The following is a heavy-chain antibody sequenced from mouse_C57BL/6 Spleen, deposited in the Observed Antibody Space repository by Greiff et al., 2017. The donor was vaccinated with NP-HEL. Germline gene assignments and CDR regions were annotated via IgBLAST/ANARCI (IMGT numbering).Heavy chain of an antibody. D-gene: IGHD1-1*01. CDR1: GYTFTRYW. Sequence: VQLQQPGAALVKPGASVKMSCKASGYTFTRYWITWVTQRPGQGLEWIGDIYPVSGSTNYNEKFKSKATLTVDTSSSTAYMQLSSLTSEDSAVYYCARPSTTVVAPDAMDYWGQGTSVTVSS. CDR2: IYPVSGST. CDR3: ARPSTTVVAPDAMDY. J-gene: IGHJ4*01. V-gene: IGHV1-55*01.